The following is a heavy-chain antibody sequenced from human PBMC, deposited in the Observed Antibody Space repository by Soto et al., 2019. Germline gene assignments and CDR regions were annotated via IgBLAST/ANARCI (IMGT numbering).Heavy chain of an antibody. D-gene: IGHD2-15*01. CDR1: GGTFSSYA. CDR2: IVPLFGTA. CDR3: ARGVVVVAASQLGLFEP. Sequence: QVQLVQSGAEVKKPGSSVKVSCKASGGTFSSYAISWVRQGPGQGLEWMGGIVPLFGTAKYAQQFQGSLTITADESTSTAYMELSSLRFEDTAVYYCARGVVVVAASQLGLFEPWGQGTLVTVSS. V-gene: IGHV1-69*01. J-gene: IGHJ5*02.